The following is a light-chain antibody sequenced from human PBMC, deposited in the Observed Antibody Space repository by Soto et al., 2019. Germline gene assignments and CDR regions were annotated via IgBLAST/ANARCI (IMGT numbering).Light chain of an antibody. V-gene: IGKV1-39*01. J-gene: IGKJ2*01. CDR2: GAS. CDR3: QQSYSTPYT. Sequence: DIQMTQSPSSLSASIGDRVTITCRASQSINRYLNWYQQRPGKAPKFLIYGASTLHSGVPSRFSGSGSETDGTDFTLTISSLQPEDFGTYYCQQSYSTPYTFGQGTKVEIK. CDR1: QSINRY.